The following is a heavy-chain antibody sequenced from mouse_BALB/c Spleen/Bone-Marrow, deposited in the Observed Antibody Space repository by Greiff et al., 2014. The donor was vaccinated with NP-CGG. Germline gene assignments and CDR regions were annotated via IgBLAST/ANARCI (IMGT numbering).Heavy chain of an antibody. CDR1: GYAFTNYL. CDR2: INPGSGGT. J-gene: IGHJ2*01. V-gene: IGHV1-54*01. D-gene: IGHD2-1*01. Sequence: LVESGAELVRPGTSVKVSCKASGYAFTNYLIVWVKQRPGQGLEWIGVINPGSGGTNYNEKFKGKATLTADKSSSTAYMQLSSLTSDDSAVYFCARIYYGNYYWGQGTTLTVSS. CDR3: ARIYYGNYY.